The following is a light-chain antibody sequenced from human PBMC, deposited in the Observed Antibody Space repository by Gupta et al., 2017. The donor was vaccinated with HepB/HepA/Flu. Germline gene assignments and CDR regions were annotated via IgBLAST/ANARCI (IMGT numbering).Light chain of an antibody. CDR1: SSDVGGYNY. CDR2: DVT. V-gene: IGLV2-14*03. J-gene: IGLJ1*01. CDR3: SPYTNSDTCV. Sequence: QSALTQPASVSGCPGPSITISCTGTSSDVGGYNYFSWYQHYSGKPPNLIIYDVTDRPSGVSNRFSASKSGNTASPTISGLEAEDEADYYYSPYTNSDTCVFGTGTKLTVL.